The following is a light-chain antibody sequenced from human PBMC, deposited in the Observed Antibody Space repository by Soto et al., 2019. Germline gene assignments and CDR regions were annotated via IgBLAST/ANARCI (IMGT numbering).Light chain of an antibody. V-gene: IGLV1-44*01. CDR1: SSNIGTYT. CDR3: AAWDASLNGVI. J-gene: IGLJ2*01. Sequence: QSVLTQPPSASGTPGQRVTISCSGSSSNIGTYTVNWYQQVPGTAPKLLIYSNNQRPSGVPDRFSGSKSGTTASLAISGLQSEDEADYYCAAWDASLNGVIFGGGTKLTVL. CDR2: SNN.